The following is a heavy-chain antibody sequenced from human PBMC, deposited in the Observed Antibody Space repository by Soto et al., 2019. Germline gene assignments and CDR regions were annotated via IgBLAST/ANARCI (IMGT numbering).Heavy chain of an antibody. V-gene: IGHV4-30-4*01. CDR2: IYYSGST. Sequence: SETLSLTCTVSGGSISSGDYYWSWIRQPPGKGLEWIGYIYYSGSTYYNPSLKSRISISVDTSKNQFSLKLSSVTAADTAVYYCARGYYGDYEDYWGQGTLVTVSS. J-gene: IGHJ4*02. CDR3: ARGYYGDYEDY. D-gene: IGHD4-17*01. CDR1: GGSISSGDYY.